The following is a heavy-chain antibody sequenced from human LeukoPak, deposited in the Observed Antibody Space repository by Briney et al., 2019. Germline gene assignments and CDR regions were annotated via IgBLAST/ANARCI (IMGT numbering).Heavy chain of an antibody. CDR1: GGSFSGYY. V-gene: IGHV4-34*01. D-gene: IGHD4-23*01. J-gene: IGHJ5*02. CDR3: ARRNGGKVLRFDP. CDR2: INHSGST. Sequence: SETLSLTCAVYGGSFSGYYWSWIRQPPGKGLEWIGEINHSGSTNYNPSLKSRVTISVDTSKNQFSLKLSSVTAADTAVYYCARRNGGKVLRFDPWGQGTLVTVSS.